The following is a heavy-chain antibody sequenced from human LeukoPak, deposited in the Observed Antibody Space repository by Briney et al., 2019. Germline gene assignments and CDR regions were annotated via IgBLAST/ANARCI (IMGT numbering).Heavy chain of an antibody. V-gene: IGHV1-18*01. CDR3: ARGDPHNWFDP. J-gene: IGHJ5*02. CDR2: ISVYNGNT. Sequence: GAPVKVSCKASGYTFTSDGIIWLRQAPGQGLEWMGWISVYNGNTNYVQKLQGRVTMTTDTSTSTAYMELRSLRSDDTAVYYCARGDPHNWFDPWGQGTLVTVSS. CDR1: GYTFTSDG.